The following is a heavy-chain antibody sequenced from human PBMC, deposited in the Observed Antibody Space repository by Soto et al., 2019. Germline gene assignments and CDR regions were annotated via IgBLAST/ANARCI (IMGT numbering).Heavy chain of an antibody. Sequence: TSEALSLTYSVSYGSISSGGYSFSGLRPPPGKGLEWIGYIYHSGSTYYNPSLKSRVTISVDRSKNQFSLKLSSVTAADTAVYYCARDGYYYDTSQGFDYWGQGTLVTVSS. D-gene: IGHD3-22*01. CDR2: IYHSGST. V-gene: IGHV4-30-2*01. CDR1: YGSISSGGYS. J-gene: IGHJ4*02. CDR3: ARDGYYYDTSQGFDY.